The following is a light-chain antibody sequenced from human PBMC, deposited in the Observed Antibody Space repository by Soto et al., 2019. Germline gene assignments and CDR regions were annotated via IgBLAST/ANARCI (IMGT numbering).Light chain of an antibody. Sequence: DIPMTQSPSSLSASVGDRVTITCRASQGIGIYLAWFQQKVGKAPKSLIYDASRLQSGVPSRFSGSGSGTDFTLTINSLQPEDFATYYCQHYQSYPLTFGGGTRVEIK. CDR1: QGIGIY. J-gene: IGKJ4*01. CDR3: QHYQSYPLT. V-gene: IGKV1-16*01. CDR2: DAS.